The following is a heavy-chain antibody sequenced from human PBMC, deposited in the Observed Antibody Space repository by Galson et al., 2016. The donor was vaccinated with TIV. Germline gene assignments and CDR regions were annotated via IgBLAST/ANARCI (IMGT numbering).Heavy chain of an antibody. V-gene: IGHV4-38-2*01. D-gene: IGHD6-19*01. CDR1: DYSINSGYY. Sequence: SETLSLTCGVSDYSINSGYYWGWIRQPPGKGLEWIGSIYRSGSTYYNPSLKSRVTISVDTSKNQFSLKLTSVTAADTAVYYCARLSGSRGCYIQYFQHWGQGTLVTVSS. CDR3: ARLSGSRGCYIQYFQH. J-gene: IGHJ1*01. CDR2: IYRSGST.